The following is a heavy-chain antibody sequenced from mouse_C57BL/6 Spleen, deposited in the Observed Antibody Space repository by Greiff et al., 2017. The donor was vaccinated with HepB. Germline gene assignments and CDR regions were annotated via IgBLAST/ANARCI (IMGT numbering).Heavy chain of an antibody. J-gene: IGHJ4*01. CDR1: GYTFTSYW. V-gene: IGHV1-7*01. Sequence: QVHVKQSGAELAKPGASVKLSCKASGYTFTSYWMNWVKQRPGQGLEWIGYINPSSGYTKYKQKFKDKATLTADKSSSTAYMQLSSLTYEDSAVYYCARDGSSYGYAMDYWGQGASVTVSS. D-gene: IGHD1-1*01. CDR3: ARDGSSYGYAMDY. CDR2: INPSSGYT.